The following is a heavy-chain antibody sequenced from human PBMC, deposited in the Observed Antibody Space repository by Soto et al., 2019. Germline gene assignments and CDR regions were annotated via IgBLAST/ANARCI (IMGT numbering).Heavy chain of an antibody. CDR3: ARGRIQLWLAYFDY. CDR2: ISYDGSNK. D-gene: IGHD5-18*01. Sequence: QVQLVESGGGVVQPGRSLRLSCAASGFTFSSYAMHWVRQAPGKGLEWVAVISYDGSNKYYADSVKGRFTISRDNSKNTLYLEMNSLRAEYTAVYYCARGRIQLWLAYFDYWGQGTLVTVSS. J-gene: IGHJ4*02. V-gene: IGHV3-30*14. CDR1: GFTFSSYA.